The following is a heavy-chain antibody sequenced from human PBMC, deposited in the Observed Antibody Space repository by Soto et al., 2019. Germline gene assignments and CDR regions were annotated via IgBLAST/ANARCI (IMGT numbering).Heavy chain of an antibody. Sequence: QVQLVESGGGVVQPGRSLRLSCAASGFTFSSYGMHWVRQAPGKGLEWVAVISYDGSNKYYADSVKGRFTISRDNSKNTLDLQMNSLRAEDTAVYYCAKDGGSSSWGGIDYWGQGTLVTVSS. CDR2: ISYDGSNK. V-gene: IGHV3-30*18. J-gene: IGHJ4*02. CDR1: GFTFSSYG. D-gene: IGHD6-6*01. CDR3: AKDGGSSSWGGIDY.